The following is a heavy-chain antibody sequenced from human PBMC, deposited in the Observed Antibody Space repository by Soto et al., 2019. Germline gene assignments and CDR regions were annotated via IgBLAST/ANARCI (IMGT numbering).Heavy chain of an antibody. CDR2: ISTGGSIS. J-gene: IGHJ4*02. CDR1: GFTFSYYA. V-gene: IGHV3-74*01. Sequence: GGSLRLSCAVSGFTFSYYAISWVRQAPGKGLVWVSRISTGGSISYYADSVKGRFTISRDNAKNTLYLQMNSLRAEDTAVYYCARDTDGLHYWGQGTLVTVSS. CDR3: ARDTDGLHY.